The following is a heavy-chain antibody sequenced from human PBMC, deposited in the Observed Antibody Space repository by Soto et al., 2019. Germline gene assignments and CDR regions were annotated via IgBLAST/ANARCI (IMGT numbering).Heavy chain of an antibody. V-gene: IGHV3-23*01. J-gene: IGHJ5*02. CDR3: AITSRDYYDSSGYP. CDR2: ISGSGGST. D-gene: IGHD3-22*01. CDR1: GFIFSNYA. Sequence: GGSLRLSCAASGFIFSNYAMSWVRQAPGKGLEWVSAISGSGGSTYYADSVKGRFTISRDNSKNTLFLQMNSLRAEDTAVYYCAITSRDYYDSSGYPWGQGTQVTVSS.